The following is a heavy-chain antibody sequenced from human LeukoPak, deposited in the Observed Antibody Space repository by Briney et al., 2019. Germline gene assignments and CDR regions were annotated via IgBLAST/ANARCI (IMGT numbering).Heavy chain of an antibody. Sequence: GGSLRLPCAASGVTFGDSAMTWVRQAPVKGLEWVSSISSSGSYIYYADSVKGRFTISRDNAKNSLYLQMNSLRADDTAVYHCARGAGTIFGEYYYYMDVWGKGTAVTVSS. D-gene: IGHD3-3*01. J-gene: IGHJ6*03. CDR2: ISSSGSYI. CDR3: ARGAGTIFGEYYYYMDV. V-gene: IGHV3-21*01. CDR1: GVTFGDSA.